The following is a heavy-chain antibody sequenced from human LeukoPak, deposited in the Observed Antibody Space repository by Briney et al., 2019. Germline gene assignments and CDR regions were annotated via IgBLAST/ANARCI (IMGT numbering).Heavy chain of an antibody. V-gene: IGHV3-20*01. CDR3: ARASLQQQLVNDY. CDR2: INWNGGST. D-gene: IGHD6-13*01. Sequence: PGGSLRLSCAASGFTFDDYGMSWVRQAPGKGLEWVSGINWNGGSTGYADSVKGRFTISRDNAKNSLYLQMNSLRAEDTALYHCARASLQQQLVNDYWGEGTLVTVSS. J-gene: IGHJ4*02. CDR1: GFTFDDYG.